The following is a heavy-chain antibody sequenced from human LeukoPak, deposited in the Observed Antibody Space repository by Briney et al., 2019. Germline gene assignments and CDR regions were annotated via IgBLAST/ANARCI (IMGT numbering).Heavy chain of an antibody. V-gene: IGHV3-21*04. D-gene: IGHD2-2*01. Sequence: GGSLRLSCAASGFTFSSYSMNWVRQAPGKGLEWVSSISSSSSYIYYADSVKGRFTISRDNAKNSLYLQMSSLGSEDTAVYYCARDSDSTVVPGAIPLDYWGQGTLVTVSS. CDR1: GFTFSSYS. CDR3: ARDSDSTVVPGAIPLDY. CDR2: ISSSSSYI. J-gene: IGHJ4*02.